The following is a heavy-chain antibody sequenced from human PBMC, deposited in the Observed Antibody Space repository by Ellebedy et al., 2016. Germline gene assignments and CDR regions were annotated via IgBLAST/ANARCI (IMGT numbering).Heavy chain of an antibody. Sequence: GGSLRLSCAASGFTFSGFAMSWVRQAPGKGLEWVSTISSAGSPNYADSVRGRFTISRDSSKDTLYLEIDSLRADDTAIYYCAKCRHSTGCLLDSWGQGTLVTVSS. CDR3: AKCRHSTGCLLDS. D-gene: IGHD6-19*01. CDR2: ISSAGSP. CDR1: GFTFSGFA. V-gene: IGHV3-23*01. J-gene: IGHJ4*02.